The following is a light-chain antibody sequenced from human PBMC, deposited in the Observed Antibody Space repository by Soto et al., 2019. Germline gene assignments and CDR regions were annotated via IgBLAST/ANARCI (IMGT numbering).Light chain of an antibody. V-gene: IGLV2-11*01. Sequence: QSVLTQPRSVSGSPGQSVTISCTGTSSDIGSYNYVSWYQQHPGKAPKVMIYDVSKRPSGVPDRLSGSKSGNTASLIISGLQAEDEADYYCSSYTTSSNYVFGSGTKVTVL. CDR2: DVS. J-gene: IGLJ1*01. CDR3: SSYTTSSNYV. CDR1: SSDIGSYNY.